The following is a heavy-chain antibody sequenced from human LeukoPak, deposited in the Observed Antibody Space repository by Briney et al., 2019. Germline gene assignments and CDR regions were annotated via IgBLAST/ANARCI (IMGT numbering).Heavy chain of an antibody. CDR2: INPNSGGT. J-gene: IGHJ5*02. CDR1: GYTFTGYY. Sequence: ASVKVSGKASGYTFTGYYMHWVRQAPGQGLEWMGWINPNSGGTNYAQKFQGRVTMTRDTSISTAYMELSRLRSDDTAVYYCARHLRITMVRGVSPFDPWGQGTLVTVSS. CDR3: ARHLRITMVRGVSPFDP. D-gene: IGHD3-10*01. V-gene: IGHV1-2*02.